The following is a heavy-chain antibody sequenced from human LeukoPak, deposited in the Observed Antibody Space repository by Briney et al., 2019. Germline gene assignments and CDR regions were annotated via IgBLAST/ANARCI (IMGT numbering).Heavy chain of an antibody. V-gene: IGHV3-21*01. CDR1: GFTFSTYT. Sequence: GGSLRLSCAASGFTFSTYTMNWVRQAPGKGLEWVSSITSSSSYIYYADSVKGRFTISRDNAKNSLYLQMNSLRAEDTAVYYCARFHPKRGAFDIWGQGTMVTVSS. CDR2: ITSSSSYI. D-gene: IGHD3-10*01. CDR3: ARFHPKRGAFDI. J-gene: IGHJ3*02.